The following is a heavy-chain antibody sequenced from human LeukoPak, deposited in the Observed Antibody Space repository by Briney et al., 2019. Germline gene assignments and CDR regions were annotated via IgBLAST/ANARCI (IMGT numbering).Heavy chain of an antibody. J-gene: IGHJ4*02. CDR3: AKPGSSGSFDY. D-gene: IGHD6-19*01. CDR1: GFTFSSYA. CDR2: ISYDGSNK. V-gene: IGHV3-30-3*02. Sequence: PGGSLRLSCAASGFTFSSYAMHWVRQAPGKGLEWVAVISYDGSNKYYADSVKGRFTISRDNSKNTLYLQMNSLRAEDTAVYYCAKPGSSGSFDYWGQGTLVTVSS.